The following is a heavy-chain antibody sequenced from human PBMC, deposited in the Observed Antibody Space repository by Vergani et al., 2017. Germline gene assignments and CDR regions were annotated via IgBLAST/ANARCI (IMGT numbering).Heavy chain of an antibody. CDR2: IDPSDSYT. Sequence: EVQLVQSGAEVKKPGESLRISCKGSGYSFTSYWISWVRQMPGKGLEWMGRIDPSDSYTNYSPSFQGHVTISADKSISAAYLQWSSLKASDTAMYYCARGLAAAGSNYGMDVGGQGTTVTVSS. CDR1: GYSFTSYW. J-gene: IGHJ6*02. V-gene: IGHV5-10-1*03. D-gene: IGHD6-13*01. CDR3: ARGLAAAGSNYGMDV.